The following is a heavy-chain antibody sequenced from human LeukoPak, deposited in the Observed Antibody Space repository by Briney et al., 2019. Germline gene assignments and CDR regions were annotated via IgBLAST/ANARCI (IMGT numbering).Heavy chain of an antibody. Sequence: SETLSLTCAVAGYTISSGYYWGWIRQPPGKGLEWIGSIYQSGSTYYNPSLKSRVTISVDTSKNQFSLKLSSVTAADTAVYYCARGIAAAGSGYWGQGTLVTVSS. D-gene: IGHD6-13*01. J-gene: IGHJ4*02. CDR1: GYTISSGYY. CDR3: ARGIAAAGSGY. CDR2: IYQSGST. V-gene: IGHV4-38-2*01.